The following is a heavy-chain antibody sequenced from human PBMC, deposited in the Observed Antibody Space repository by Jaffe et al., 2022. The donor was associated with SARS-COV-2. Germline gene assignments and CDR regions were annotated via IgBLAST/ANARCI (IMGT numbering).Heavy chain of an antibody. V-gene: IGHV4-61*02. CDR3: ARDTYYDFWSGGYGMDV. J-gene: IGHJ6*02. CDR2: IYTSGST. Sequence: QVQLQESGPGLVKPSQTLSLTCTVSGGSISSGSYYWSWIRQPAGKGLEWIGRIYTSGSTNYNPSLKSRVTISVDTSKNQFSLKLSSVTAADTAVYYCARDTYYDFWSGGYGMDVWGQGTTVTVSS. D-gene: IGHD3-3*01. CDR1: GGSISSGSYY.